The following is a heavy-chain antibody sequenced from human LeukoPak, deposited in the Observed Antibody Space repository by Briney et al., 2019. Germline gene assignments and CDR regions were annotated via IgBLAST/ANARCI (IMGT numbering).Heavy chain of an antibody. CDR2: INHSGST. Sequence: PSETLSLTCAVYGGSFSGYYWSWIRQPPPKGLEWIGEINHSGSTNYNPSLKSRVTISVDTSKHQFSLKLSSVTAADTAVYYCARGVRGTMTRYYYYGMDVWGQGTTVTVSS. D-gene: IGHD3-22*01. CDR3: ARGVRGTMTRYYYYGMDV. J-gene: IGHJ6*02. V-gene: IGHV4-34*01. CDR1: GGSFSGYY.